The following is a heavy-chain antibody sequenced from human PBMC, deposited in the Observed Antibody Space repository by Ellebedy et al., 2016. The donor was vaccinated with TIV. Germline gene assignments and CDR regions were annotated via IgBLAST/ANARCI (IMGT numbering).Heavy chain of an antibody. Sequence: GGSLRLXXAASGFTFSSYAMSWVRQAPGKGLEWVSAISGSGGSTYYADSVKGRFTISRDNSKNTLYLQMNSLRAEDTAVYYCARVRSSSGWYALDYWGQGTLVTVSS. CDR1: GFTFSSYA. CDR3: ARVRSSSGWYALDY. J-gene: IGHJ4*02. V-gene: IGHV3-23*01. D-gene: IGHD6-19*01. CDR2: ISGSGGST.